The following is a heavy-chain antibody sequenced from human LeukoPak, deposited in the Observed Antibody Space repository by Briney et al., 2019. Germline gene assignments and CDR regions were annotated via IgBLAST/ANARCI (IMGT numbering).Heavy chain of an antibody. D-gene: IGHD5-12*01. CDR2: ISSSSSYT. Sequence: PGGSLRLSCAASGFTFSHYYMSWIRQAPGKGLEWVSYISSSSSYTNYADSVKGRFTISRDNAKNSLYLQMNSLRAEDTAVYYFARDREVEWLRFLNGMDVWGQGTTVTVSS. CDR1: GFTFSHYY. V-gene: IGHV3-11*05. J-gene: IGHJ6*02. CDR3: ARDREVEWLRFLNGMDV.